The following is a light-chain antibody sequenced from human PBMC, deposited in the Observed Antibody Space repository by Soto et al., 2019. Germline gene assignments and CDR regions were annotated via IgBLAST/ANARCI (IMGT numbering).Light chain of an antibody. CDR1: SSNIGAGYE. V-gene: IGLV1-40*01. CDR2: DNT. Sequence: QPVLTQPPSVSGAPGQRVTISCTGSSSNIGAGYEVHWYHQLPGTAPKLLIYDNTNRPSGVPDRFSGSKSGTSASLAITGLQAEDEADYYCQSYDSSLSASVFGGGTKVTVL. CDR3: QSYDSSLSASV. J-gene: IGLJ2*01.